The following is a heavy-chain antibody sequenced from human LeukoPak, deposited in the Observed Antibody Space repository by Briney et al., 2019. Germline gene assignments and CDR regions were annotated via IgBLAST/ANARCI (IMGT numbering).Heavy chain of an antibody. CDR3: ARDGHYYDSSGYYHYFDY. D-gene: IGHD3-22*01. Sequence: SQTLSLTCAISGDSVSSNSAAWTWIRQSPSRGLEWLGRTYYRSKWYNDYAVSVKSRITINPDTSKNQFSLQLNSVTPEDTAVYYCARDGHYYDSSGYYHYFDYWGQGTLVTVSS. J-gene: IGHJ4*02. V-gene: IGHV6-1*01. CDR2: TYYRSKWYN. CDR1: GDSVSSNSAA.